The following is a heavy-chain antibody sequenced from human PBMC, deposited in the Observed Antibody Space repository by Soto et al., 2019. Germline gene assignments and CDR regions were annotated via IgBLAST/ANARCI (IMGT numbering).Heavy chain of an antibody. V-gene: IGHV3-33*01. Sequence: QVQLVESGGGVVQPGRSLRLSCAASGFTFGSHGMHWVRQAPGKGLEWVSLIWYDGGNKYYADSVKGRFTISRDNSKNTLYLQMNRLRAEDTAVYYCARSYSSAWYLFDYWGQGTLVTVSS. D-gene: IGHD6-19*01. CDR3: ARSYSSAWYLFDY. J-gene: IGHJ4*02. CDR1: GFTFGSHG. CDR2: IWYDGGNK.